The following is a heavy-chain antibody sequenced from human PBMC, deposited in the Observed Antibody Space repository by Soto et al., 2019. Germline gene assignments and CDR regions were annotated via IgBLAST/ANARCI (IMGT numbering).Heavy chain of an antibody. Sequence: QVQLQESGPGLVKPSQTLSLTCSVSGDSLTSPGYYWSWVRQYPGRGLEWIGYISYSGTTYSSPSLKSRLTISLDTSKNQFSVSLTSVTAADTAVYFCARANWGYVDFDTYYFDYWGRGTLVTVSS. CDR2: ISYSGTT. D-gene: IGHD7-27*01. V-gene: IGHV4-31*03. J-gene: IGHJ4*02. CDR3: ARANWGYVDFDTYYFDY. CDR1: GDSLTSPGYY.